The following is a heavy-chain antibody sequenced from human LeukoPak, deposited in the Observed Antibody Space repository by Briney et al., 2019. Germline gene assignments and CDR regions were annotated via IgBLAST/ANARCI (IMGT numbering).Heavy chain of an antibody. D-gene: IGHD3-16*01. CDR1: GFTFSDYY. V-gene: IGHV3-11*01. CDR3: ARDLGELTPSGPFDY. Sequence: GGSLRLSCAASGFTFSDYYMSWLRQAPGKGLEGVSYISSSGSTIYYADSVKGRFTISRDDAKNSLYLQMNSLRAEDTAVYYCARDLGELTPSGPFDYWGQGTLVTVSS. CDR2: ISSSGSTI. J-gene: IGHJ4*02.